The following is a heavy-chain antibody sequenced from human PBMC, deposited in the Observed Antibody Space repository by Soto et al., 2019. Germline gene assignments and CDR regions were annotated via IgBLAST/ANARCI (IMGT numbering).Heavy chain of an antibody. V-gene: IGHV1-69*02. D-gene: IGHD2-2*01. J-gene: IGHJ4*02. CDR1: GGTFSSYT. Sequence: QVQLVQSGAEVKKPGSSVKVSCKASGGTFSSYTISWVRQAPGQGLEWMGRIIPILGIANYAQKFQGRVTITADKSTRTAYMELSSLRSEDTAVYYCAMGYCSSTSCYGGGNFDYWGQGTLVTVSS. CDR2: IIPILGIA. CDR3: AMGYCSSTSCYGGGNFDY.